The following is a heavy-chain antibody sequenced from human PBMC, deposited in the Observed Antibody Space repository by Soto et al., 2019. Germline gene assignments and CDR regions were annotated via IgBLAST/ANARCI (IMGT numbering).Heavy chain of an antibody. CDR1: GFTFSSYG. V-gene: IGHV3-30*18. CDR2: VSYDGSNK. Sequence: QVQLVESGGGVVQPGRSLRLSCAASGFTFSSYGMHWVRQAPGKGLEWVAVVSYDGSNKYYADSVKGRFTISRDNSQSTLYLQMNSLRAEDTAVYYCAKDIGSSSWYWSATLDYWGQGTLVNVSS. CDR3: AKDIGSSSWYWSATLDY. J-gene: IGHJ4*02. D-gene: IGHD6-13*01.